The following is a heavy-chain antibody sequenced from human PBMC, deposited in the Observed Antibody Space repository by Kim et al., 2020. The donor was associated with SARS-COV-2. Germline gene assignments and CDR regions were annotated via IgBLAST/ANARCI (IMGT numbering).Heavy chain of an antibody. CDR1: GFTFSSYA. J-gene: IGHJ4*02. CDR2: ISGSGAST. D-gene: IGHD3-16*01. Sequence: GGSLRLSCAASGFTFSSYAMTWVRQAPGKGLEWVSVISGSGASTFYADSVKGRFTISRDNSKNTVYLQLKSLRAEDTAVYYCAKDGATWGDWGQGTLFSV. V-gene: IGHV3-23*01. CDR3: AKDGATWGD.